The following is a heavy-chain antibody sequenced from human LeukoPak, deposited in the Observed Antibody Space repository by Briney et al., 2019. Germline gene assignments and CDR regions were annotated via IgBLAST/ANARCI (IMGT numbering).Heavy chain of an antibody. D-gene: IGHD6-13*01. CDR2: ISYDGSNK. V-gene: IGHV3-30*03. CDR1: GFTFSNYD. CDR3: ATEMWQLVLMPIVDY. J-gene: IGHJ4*02. Sequence: GGSLRLSCAASGFTFSNYDMRWVRQAPGKGLEWVAVISYDGSNKYSADSVKGRFSISRDNSKNTLYLQMNTLRAEDTAVYYCATEMWQLVLMPIVDYWGQGTLVTVSS.